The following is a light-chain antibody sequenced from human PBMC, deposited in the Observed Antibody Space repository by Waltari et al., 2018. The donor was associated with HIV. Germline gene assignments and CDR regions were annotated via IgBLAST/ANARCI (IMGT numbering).Light chain of an antibody. J-gene: IGLJ3*02. CDR2: DKN. Sequence: SSELPQDPAVSVALGQTVTITCQGDSLRNYYASWHQQKPGQAPILVIYDKNTRPSGIPDRFSGSTSGNTASLTITGSQAEDEADYYCASRDNNGKRVLFGGGTKVTVL. CDR3: ASRDNNGKRVL. V-gene: IGLV3-19*01. CDR1: SLRNYY.